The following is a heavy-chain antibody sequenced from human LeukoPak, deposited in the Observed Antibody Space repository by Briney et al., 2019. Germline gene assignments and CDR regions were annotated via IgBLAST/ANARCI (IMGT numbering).Heavy chain of an antibody. Sequence: GESLKISCKGSGFSFTNYWIGWVRQMPGKGLEWMGIFYPGDSGTRISPSFQDQVTISAHKSISTAHLQWSSLKASDTAIYYCTRQIAAAGPDYWGQGTLVTVSS. V-gene: IGHV5-51*01. CDR3: TRQIAAAGPDY. D-gene: IGHD6-13*01. CDR1: GFSFTNYW. CDR2: FYPGDSGT. J-gene: IGHJ4*02.